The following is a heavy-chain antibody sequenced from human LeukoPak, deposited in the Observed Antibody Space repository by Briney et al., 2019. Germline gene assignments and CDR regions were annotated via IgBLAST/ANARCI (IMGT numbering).Heavy chain of an antibody. J-gene: IGHJ6*03. D-gene: IGHD3-22*01. CDR2: FYSNGST. CDR1: GDSISSASYC. CDR3: ARVNRNFYYDSSGYGHFYYMDV. Sequence: SQTLSLTCAVPGDSISSASYCWSWVRQPAGKGLEWIGRFYSNGSTNYNPSLKSRVTISVDTSQNQFSLRLNSVTVADTAVHYCARVNRNFYYDSSGYGHFYYMDVWGKGTTVTVSS. V-gene: IGHV4-61*02.